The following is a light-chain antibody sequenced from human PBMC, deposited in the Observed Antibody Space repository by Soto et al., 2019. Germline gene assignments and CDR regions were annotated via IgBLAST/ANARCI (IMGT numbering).Light chain of an antibody. CDR2: WAS. CDR1: HSLIYSANNKNC. CDR3: QQYNTFWT. Sequence: DIVITQSPDSLAVSLVESATINCKSIHSLIYSANNKNCLAWYQQKPRQPPKVLIYWASTRESGVPDRFSGRGSGTDFTLTISGLQPDDFATYYCQQYNTFWTFGQGTKVDIK. V-gene: IGKV4-1*01. J-gene: IGKJ1*01.